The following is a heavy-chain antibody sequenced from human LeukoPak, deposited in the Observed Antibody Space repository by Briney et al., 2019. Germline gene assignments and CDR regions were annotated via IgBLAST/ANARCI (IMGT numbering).Heavy chain of an antibody. CDR1: VYTFSTYD. CDR2: INPSGGST. V-gene: IGHV1-46*01. J-gene: IGHJ5*02. D-gene: IGHD2-2*01. CDR3: PRGERVPAAVTYWFDP. Sequence: ASVKVSCTASVYTFSTYDMHWVRQAPGQGLEWMGIINPSGGSTSYAQKFQGRVTMTRYTSTSTDYMELRSLRSEDTAVYYFPRGERVPAAVTYWFDPWGQGNLVTVSS.